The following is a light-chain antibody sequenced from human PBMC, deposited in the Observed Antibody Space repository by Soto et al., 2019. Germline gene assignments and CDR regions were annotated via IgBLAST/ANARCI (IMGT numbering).Light chain of an antibody. CDR2: GAS. V-gene: IGKV3-20*01. Sequence: EVVLTQSPGTLSLSPGERATLSCRASQNVYINSLAWYQQRPGQTPRLLIYGASTRAAAIPDRFSGSGSGADFALSIDGLEPEDFAIFYCQKYCDSPLTVVPGTKVD. CDR1: QNVYINS. CDR3: QKYCDSPLT. J-gene: IGKJ3*01.